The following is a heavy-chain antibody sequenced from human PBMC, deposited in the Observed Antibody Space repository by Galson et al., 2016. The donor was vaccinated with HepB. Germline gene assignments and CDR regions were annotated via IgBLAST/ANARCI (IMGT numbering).Heavy chain of an antibody. CDR3: LLWPDY. V-gene: IGHV3-49*04. CDR2: IRTKAVGGTT. D-gene: IGHD4-11*01. J-gene: IGHJ3*01. Sequence: SLRLSCATSGFNFGDFAINWVRQAPGKRPEWVGFIRTKAVGGTTKYASSVKGRFTISRDDSKGVAYLQMDSLKIEDTGMYYCLLWPDYWGQGTMVIVSS. CDR1: GFNFGDFA.